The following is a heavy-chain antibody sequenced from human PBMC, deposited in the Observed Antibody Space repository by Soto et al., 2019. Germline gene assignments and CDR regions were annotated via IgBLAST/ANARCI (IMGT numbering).Heavy chain of an antibody. V-gene: IGHV1-46*03. CDR3: ARDRLYYYDSSGYCFDY. CDR1: GYTFTSYY. CDR2: INPSGGST. J-gene: IGHJ4*02. D-gene: IGHD3-22*01. Sequence: GASVKVSCKASGYTFTSYYMHWVRQAPGQGLEWMGIINPSGGSTSYAQKFQGRVTMTRDTSTSTVYMELSSLRSEDTAVYYCARDRLYYYDSSGYCFDYWGQGPLVTVSS.